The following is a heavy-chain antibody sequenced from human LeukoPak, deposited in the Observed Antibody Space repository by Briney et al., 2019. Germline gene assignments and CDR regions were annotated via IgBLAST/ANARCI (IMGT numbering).Heavy chain of an antibody. J-gene: IGHJ4*02. CDR3: ARDAARYGSGWYYDF. V-gene: IGHV3-23*01. CDR2: ISRDGGNT. Sequence: GGSLRLSCATSAFTFSSSAMSWVRQAPGKGLEWVSAISRDGGNTYYADSVKGRFTISRDNSGNTLYLQMNSLRAEDTAVYCCARDAARYGSGWYYDFWGQGTLVTVSS. CDR1: AFTFSSSA. D-gene: IGHD6-19*01.